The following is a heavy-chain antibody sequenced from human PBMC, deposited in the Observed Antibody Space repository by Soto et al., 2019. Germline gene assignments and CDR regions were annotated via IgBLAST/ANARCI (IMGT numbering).Heavy chain of an antibody. Sequence: EVQLLESGGGLVQPGGSLRLSCAASGFTFSSYAMSWVRQAPGKGLEWVSAISGSGVSTYYADSVKGRFTVSRDNSKNTLYLQMNSRRAEDTAVYYCAKAPGGAYYYGMDVWGQGTTVTVSS. CDR3: AKAPGGAYYYGMDV. V-gene: IGHV3-23*01. D-gene: IGHD3-10*01. J-gene: IGHJ6*02. CDR1: GFTFSSYA. CDR2: ISGSGVST.